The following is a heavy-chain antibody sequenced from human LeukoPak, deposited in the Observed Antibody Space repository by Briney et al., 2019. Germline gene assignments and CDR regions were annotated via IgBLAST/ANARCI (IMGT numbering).Heavy chain of an antibody. J-gene: IGHJ5*02. CDR3: AREGTMVRGGPYNWFDP. D-gene: IGHD3-10*01. CDR1: GFTFSSYW. V-gene: IGHV3-7*01. CDR2: IKQDGSEK. Sequence: GGSLRLSCAASGFTFSSYWMSWVRQAPGKGLEWVANIKQDGSEKYYVDSVKGRFTISRDNAKNSLYLQMNSLRAEDTAVYYCAREGTMVRGGPYNWFDPWGQGTLVTVSS.